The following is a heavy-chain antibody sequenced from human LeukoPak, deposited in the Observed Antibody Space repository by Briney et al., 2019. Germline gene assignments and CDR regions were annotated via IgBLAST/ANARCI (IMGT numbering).Heavy chain of an antibody. J-gene: IGHJ4*02. CDR3: ARDGGRGSGWSTIDY. Sequence: SETLSLTCTVYGASVRTYSWSWIRQSPGVGLEWIGHISNTGDINYKPSLGSRVTISTDTSTNQFSLKLSSVTAADTAVYYCARDGGRGSGWSTIDYWGQGTLVTVSS. V-gene: IGHV4-59*02. CDR2: ISNTGDI. D-gene: IGHD6-19*01. CDR1: GASVRTYS.